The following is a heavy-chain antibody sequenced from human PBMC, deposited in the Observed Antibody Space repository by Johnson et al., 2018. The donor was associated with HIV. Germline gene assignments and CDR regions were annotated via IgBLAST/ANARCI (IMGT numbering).Heavy chain of an antibody. D-gene: IGHD1-26*01. CDR1: GFTVRSNY. J-gene: IGHJ3*02. CDR2: IYSGGST. Sequence: VQLVESGGGLMQPGGSLRLSCAASGFTVRSNYMNCVRQAPGKGLEWVSVIYSGGSTYYADSVKGRFTISRDNSKNTLYLQMNSLRAEDTAVYYCARDKVDDAFDIWGQGTMVTVSS. V-gene: IGHV3-66*03. CDR3: ARDKVDDAFDI.